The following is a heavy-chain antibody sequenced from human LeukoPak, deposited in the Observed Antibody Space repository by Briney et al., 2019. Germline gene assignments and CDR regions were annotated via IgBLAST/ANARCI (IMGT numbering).Heavy chain of an antibody. CDR2: IYYRGRT. CDR1: GGSLSSGSYY. J-gene: IGHJ6*03. V-gene: IGHV4-39*07. Sequence: SETLSLTCTVSGGSLSSGSYYWGWIRQPPGKGLEWIGSIYYRGRTYYQPSLKSRVTISLDTSKNQFSLKLSSVTAADTAIYYCARDFSSSSTVYYYYHMDVWGKGTTVIVSS. D-gene: IGHD6-6*01. CDR3: ARDFSSSSTVYYYYHMDV.